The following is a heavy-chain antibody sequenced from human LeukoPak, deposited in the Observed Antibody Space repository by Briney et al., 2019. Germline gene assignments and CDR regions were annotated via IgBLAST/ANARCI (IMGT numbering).Heavy chain of an antibody. Sequence: KPSETLSLTCTVSGGSISSYYWSWIRQPPGKGLEWIGYIYYSGSTNYNPSLKSRVTISVDTSKNQFSLKLSSVTAADTAVYYCARVIVYYYDSSGYLDAFDIWGQGTMVTVSS. D-gene: IGHD3-22*01. J-gene: IGHJ3*02. CDR1: GGSISSYY. CDR3: ARVIVYYYDSSGYLDAFDI. CDR2: IYYSGST. V-gene: IGHV4-59*01.